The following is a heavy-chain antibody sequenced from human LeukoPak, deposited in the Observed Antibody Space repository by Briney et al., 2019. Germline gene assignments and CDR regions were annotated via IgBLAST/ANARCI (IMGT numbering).Heavy chain of an antibody. CDR3: ARGDILTGNHNDY. D-gene: IGHD3-9*01. CDR2: MNPNSGNT. J-gene: IGHJ4*02. V-gene: IGHV1-8*01. CDR1: GYTFTGYD. Sequence: GASVKVSCKASGYTFTGYDIKWVRQATGQGLEWMGWMNPNSGNTGYAQKFQGRVTMTRNTSISTAYMELSSLRSEDTAVYYCARGDILTGNHNDYWGQGTLVTVSS.